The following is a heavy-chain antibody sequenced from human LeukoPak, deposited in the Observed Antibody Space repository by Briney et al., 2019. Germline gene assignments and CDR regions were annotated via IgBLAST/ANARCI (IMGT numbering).Heavy chain of an antibody. D-gene: IGHD5-18*01. CDR3: AKTKGYSYGYYFDY. J-gene: IGHJ4*02. Sequence: GRSLRLSCAASGFTFSSYAMHWVRQSLGKGLEWVAVMSYDGFNKYYADSAKGRFTISRDNSKNTLYLQMNSLRAEDTAVYYCAKTKGYSYGYYFDYWGQGTLVTVSS. V-gene: IGHV3-30*18. CDR2: MSYDGFNK. CDR1: GFTFSSYA.